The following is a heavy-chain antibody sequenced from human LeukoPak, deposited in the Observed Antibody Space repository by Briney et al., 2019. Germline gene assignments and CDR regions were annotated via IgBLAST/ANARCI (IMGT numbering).Heavy chain of an antibody. J-gene: IGHJ6*03. CDR2: ISSSSTI. Sequence: QPGGSLRLSCAASGFTFSSYSMNWVRQAPGKGLEWVSYISSSSTIYYADSVKGRFTISRDNAKNSLYLQMNSLRAEDTAVYYCARDLGHYYYMDVWGKGTTVTVSS. CDR3: ARDLGHYYYMDV. CDR1: GFTFSSYS. V-gene: IGHV3-48*04. D-gene: IGHD3-10*01.